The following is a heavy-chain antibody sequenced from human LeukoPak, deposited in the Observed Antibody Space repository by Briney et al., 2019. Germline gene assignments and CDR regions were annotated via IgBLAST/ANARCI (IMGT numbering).Heavy chain of an antibody. CDR1: GFTFSSYG. J-gene: IGHJ1*01. V-gene: IGHV3-23*01. CDR2: IDYDGGSG. CDR3: TRNSGWYGLS. D-gene: IGHD6-19*01. Sequence: GGTLRLSCAASGFTFSSYGMSWIRQAPGKGLEWVSSIDYDGGSGHYADSVKGRFTISRDNSNNTLFLHLNSLRGEDTAVYYCTRNSGWYGLSWGQGTLVTVSS.